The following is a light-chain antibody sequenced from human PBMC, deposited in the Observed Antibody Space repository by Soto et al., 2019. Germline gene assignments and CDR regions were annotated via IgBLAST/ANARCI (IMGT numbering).Light chain of an antibody. CDR3: SASAGISNV. CDR1: SSDVGGYNY. CDR2: EVN. Sequence: QSVLAQPPSASGSPGQSVAISCTGTSSDVGGYNYVSWYQQHPGKAPKLMIYEVNKRPSGVPDRFSGSKSGNTASLTVSGLQAEDEADYYCSASAGISNVFGTGTKVTLL. V-gene: IGLV2-8*01. J-gene: IGLJ1*01.